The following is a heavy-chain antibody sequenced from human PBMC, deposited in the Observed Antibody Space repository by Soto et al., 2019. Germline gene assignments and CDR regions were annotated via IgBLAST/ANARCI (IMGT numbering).Heavy chain of an antibody. Sequence: ASVKVSCKASGYTFTSYGISWVRQAPGQGLEWMGWISAYNGNTNYAQKLQGRVTMTTDTSTSTAYMELRSLRSDGTAVYYCARDRLHYYDSSGYLDYWGQGTLVTVS. D-gene: IGHD3-22*01. V-gene: IGHV1-18*01. J-gene: IGHJ4*02. CDR2: ISAYNGNT. CDR3: ARDRLHYYDSSGYLDY. CDR1: GYTFTSYG.